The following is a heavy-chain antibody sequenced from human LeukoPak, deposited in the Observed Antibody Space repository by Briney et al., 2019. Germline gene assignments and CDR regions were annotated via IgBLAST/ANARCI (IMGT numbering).Heavy chain of an antibody. CDR3: ASRGPHYYGSGSSYYYYYYMDV. CDR1: GGSISSSSYY. Sequence: SETLSLTCTVSGGSISSSSYYWGWIRQPPGKGLEWLGSIYYSGSTYYNPSVKSRVTLSVDTSKNQFSLKLSSVTAADTAVYYCASRGPHYYGSGSSYYYYYYMDVWGKGTTVTISS. D-gene: IGHD3-10*01. V-gene: IGHV4-39*07. J-gene: IGHJ6*03. CDR2: IYYSGST.